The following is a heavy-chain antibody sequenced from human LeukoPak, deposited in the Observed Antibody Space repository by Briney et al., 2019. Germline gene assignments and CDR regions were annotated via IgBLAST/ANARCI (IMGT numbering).Heavy chain of an antibody. D-gene: IGHD6-6*01. CDR1: GFTFSSYG. V-gene: IGHV3-30*18. J-gene: IGHJ4*02. CDR2: ISYDGSNK. Sequence: GGSLRLSCAASGFTFSSYGMHWVRQAPGKGLEWVAVISYDGSNKYYADSVKGRFTISRDNSKNTLYLQMNSLRAEDTAVYYCAKERGIAARRDGPVGYWGQGTLVTVSS. CDR3: AKERGIAARRDGPVGY.